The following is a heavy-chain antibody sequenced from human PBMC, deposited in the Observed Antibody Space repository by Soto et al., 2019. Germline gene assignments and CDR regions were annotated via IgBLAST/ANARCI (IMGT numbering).Heavy chain of an antibody. V-gene: IGHV1-69*01. D-gene: IGHD1-26*01. CDR1: GGTFSSYA. J-gene: IGHJ4*02. CDR3: ARSSGSYSNFDY. Sequence: QVQLVQSGAEVKKPGSSVKVSCKASGGTFSSYAISWVRQAPGQRLEWMGGIIPIFGTANYAQKFQGRVTITAEESTGTADMELSSLRSEDTAVYFCARSSGSYSNFDYLGQGPLVTVSS. CDR2: IIPIFGTA.